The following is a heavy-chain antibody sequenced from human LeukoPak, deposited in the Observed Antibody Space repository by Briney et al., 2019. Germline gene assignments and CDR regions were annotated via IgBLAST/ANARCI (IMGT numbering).Heavy chain of an antibody. Sequence: PGGSLRLSCAASGFTVSSNYTSWVRQAPGKGLEWVSVIYSGGTTYYADSVKGRFTISRDNSKNTLYLQMNSLRAEDAAVYYCARGRGAYYYYMDVWGKGTTVTVSS. CDR3: ARGRGAYYYYMDV. CDR1: GFTVSSNY. CDR2: IYSGGTT. V-gene: IGHV3-53*01. J-gene: IGHJ6*03. D-gene: IGHD3-10*01.